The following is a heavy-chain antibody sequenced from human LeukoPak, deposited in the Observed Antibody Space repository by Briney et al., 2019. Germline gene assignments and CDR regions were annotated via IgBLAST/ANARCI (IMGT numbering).Heavy chain of an antibody. Sequence: GGSLRLSCAASGFSFSVYAMHWVRQAQGKGLEWVAFIRNDGSNENYADSVKGRFTISRDNSKNTLYLQMDSLRAEDTAVYYCAREAVMPVAPVKIGTSDRPLYEYYGLDVWGQGTTVTVS. D-gene: IGHD1/OR15-1a*01. CDR1: GFSFSVYA. CDR2: IRNDGSNE. J-gene: IGHJ6*02. CDR3: AREAVMPVAPVKIGTSDRPLYEYYGLDV. V-gene: IGHV3-30*02.